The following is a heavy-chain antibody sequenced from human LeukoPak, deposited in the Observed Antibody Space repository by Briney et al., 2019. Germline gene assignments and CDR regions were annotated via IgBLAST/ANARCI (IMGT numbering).Heavy chain of an antibody. CDR1: GGSISSYY. CDR3: ARDIHAEYSSSRGAFDI. J-gene: IGHJ3*02. V-gene: IGHV4-59*01. Sequence: SETLSLTCTVSGGSISSYYWSWIRQPPGKGLEWIGYIYYSGSTNYNPSLKSRVTISVDTSKDQFSLKLSSVTAADTAVYYCARDIHAEYSSSRGAFDIWGQGTMVTVSS. CDR2: IYYSGST. D-gene: IGHD6-6*01.